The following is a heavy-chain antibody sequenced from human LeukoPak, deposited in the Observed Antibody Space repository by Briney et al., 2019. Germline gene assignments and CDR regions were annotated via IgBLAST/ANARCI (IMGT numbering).Heavy chain of an antibody. V-gene: IGHV3-23*01. J-gene: IGHJ4*02. CDR1: GFTFSSYG. CDR3: AKADRFGAAAGLDY. CDR2: ISGSGGST. Sequence: GGSLRLSCAASGFTFSSYGMSWVRQAPGKGLEWVSAISGSGGSTYYADSVKGRFTISRDNSKNTLYLQMNSLRAEDTAVYYCAKADRFGAAAGLDYWGQGTPVTVSS. D-gene: IGHD6-13*01.